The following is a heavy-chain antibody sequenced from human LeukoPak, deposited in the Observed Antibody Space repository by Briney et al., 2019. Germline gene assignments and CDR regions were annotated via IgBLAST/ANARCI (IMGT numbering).Heavy chain of an antibody. D-gene: IGHD4-11*01. CDR1: GGSIRSYY. V-gene: IGHV4-59*01. CDR3: ARDSGSNYGFYYYGTDV. Sequence: PSETLSLTCTVSGGSIRSYYWSWIRQPPGKGLEWIGYIYYGGNTNYNPSLKSRVTISLDTSKNQFSLRLSSVTAADTAVYYCARDSGSNYGFYYYGTDVWGQGTTVAVSS. J-gene: IGHJ6*02. CDR2: IYYGGNT.